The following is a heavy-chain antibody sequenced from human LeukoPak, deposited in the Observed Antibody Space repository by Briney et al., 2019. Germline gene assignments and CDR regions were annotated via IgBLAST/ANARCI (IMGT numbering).Heavy chain of an antibody. CDR3: TREVVGTTIKNFDS. Sequence: ASVKVSCKASGYSHTSDWMHWVRQAPGQGLEWMGAINSGSGSVSHAQKLQGRVTMTRDTATSTVYMELSSLGSEDTAVYHCTREVVGTTIKNFDSWGQGTLVTVSP. CDR1: GYSHTSDW. V-gene: IGHV1-46*01. CDR2: INSGSGSV. D-gene: IGHD4-11*01. J-gene: IGHJ4*02.